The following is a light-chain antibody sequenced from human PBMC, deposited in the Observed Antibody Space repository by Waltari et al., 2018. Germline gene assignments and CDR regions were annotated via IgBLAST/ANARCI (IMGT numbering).Light chain of an antibody. CDR1: SSTIASNS. CDR3: AVWDDSLNAEV. CDR2: NDN. J-gene: IGLJ3*02. V-gene: IGLV1-44*01. Sequence: QSVLAQPPSASGTPGQTVTIFCSGSSSTIASNSLNWSQLMPGTAPKLLFYNDNQRPSGVPDRISVSKSGTSASLAISGLQSEDEADYYCAVWDDSLNAEVFGGGTKLTVL.